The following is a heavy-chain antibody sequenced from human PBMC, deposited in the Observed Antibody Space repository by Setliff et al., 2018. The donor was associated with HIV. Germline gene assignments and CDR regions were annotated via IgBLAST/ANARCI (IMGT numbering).Heavy chain of an antibody. J-gene: IGHJ6*03. Sequence: ASVKVSCKASGYTFSSYDINWVRQATGQGLEWMGWMNPNSGNTGYAQKFQGRVTMTRDTPIGTAYMELNNLKFEDTAVYYCARARRDSYDRGRRNHYYIDVWGKGTPGTVS. CDR1: GYTFSSYD. V-gene: IGHV1-8*02. CDR3: ARARRDSYDRGRRNHYYIDV. CDR2: MNPNSGNT. D-gene: IGHD3-22*01.